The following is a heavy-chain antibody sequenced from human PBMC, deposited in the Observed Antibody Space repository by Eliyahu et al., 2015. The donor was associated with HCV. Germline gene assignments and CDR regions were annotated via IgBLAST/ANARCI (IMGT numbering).Heavy chain of an antibody. D-gene: IGHD3-3*01. CDR3: AKDRTTSIFGLLTGDYFDS. CDR2: VSGSGVSV. V-gene: IGHV3-23*01. Sequence: EVQLLESGGGLVHPGGSLRLSCAASGFSFSAYAMNWVRQAPGKGLEWVSGVSGSGVSVYYADSVQGRFTISRDNSTNTLYLQMSGLRAEDTAVYYCAKDRTTSIFGLLTGDYFDSWGQGTLVIVSS. CDR1: GFSFSAYA. J-gene: IGHJ4*02.